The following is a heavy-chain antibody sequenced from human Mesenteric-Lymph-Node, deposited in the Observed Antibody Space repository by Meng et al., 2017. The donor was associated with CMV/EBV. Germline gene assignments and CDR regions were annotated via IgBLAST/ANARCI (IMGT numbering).Heavy chain of an antibody. CDR1: GFTFSSYW. Sequence: GESLKISCAASGFTFSSYWMHWVRQAPGKGLVWVSAISDSGDSTYYADSVKGRFTFSRDNSKNTLFLQMNSLRAEDTALYYCAKERDARYNYGMDVWGQGTTVTVSS. CDR2: ISDSGDST. D-gene: IGHD5-24*01. V-gene: IGHV3-23*01. J-gene: IGHJ6*02. CDR3: AKERDARYNYGMDV.